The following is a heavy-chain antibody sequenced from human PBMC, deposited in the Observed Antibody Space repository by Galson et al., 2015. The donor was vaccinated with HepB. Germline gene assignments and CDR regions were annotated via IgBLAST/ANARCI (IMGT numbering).Heavy chain of an antibody. CDR1: GDSVSSNSAA. CDR3: ARELAVAGHHYSDY. D-gene: IGHD6-19*01. CDR2: TYYRSKWYN. J-gene: IGHJ4*02. Sequence: CAISGDSVSSNSAAWNWIRQSPSRGLEWLGRTYYRSKWYNDYAVSVKSRITINPDTSKNQFSLQLNSVTPEDTAVYYCARELAVAGHHYSDYWGQGTLVTVSS. V-gene: IGHV6-1*01.